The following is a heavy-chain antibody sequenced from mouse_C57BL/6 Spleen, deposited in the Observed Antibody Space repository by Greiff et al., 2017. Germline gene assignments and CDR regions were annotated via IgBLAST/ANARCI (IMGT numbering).Heavy chain of an antibody. CDR1: GYAFSSSW. CDR2: IYPGDGYT. D-gene: IGHD4-1*01. V-gene: IGHV1-82*01. CDR3: ASDWDY. J-gene: IGHJ2*01. Sequence: VQLKESGPELVKPGASVKISFTASGYAFSSSWMNWVKQMPGTGLAWIGRIYPGDGYTNYNGKFKGTATLTADTSSSTAYMQLSSLTSEDSAVYFCASDWDYGGQGTTLTVSS.